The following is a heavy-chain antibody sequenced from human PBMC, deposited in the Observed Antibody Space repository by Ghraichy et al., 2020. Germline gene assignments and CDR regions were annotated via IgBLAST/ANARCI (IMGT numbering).Heavy chain of an antibody. V-gene: IGHV4-34*01. D-gene: IGHD3-16*01. J-gene: IGHJ3*02. CDR2: INHSGST. Sequence: ETLSLTCAVYGGSFSGYYWSWIRQPPGKGLEWIGEINHSGSTNYNPSLKSRVTISVDTSKNQFPLKLSSVTAADTAVYYCARGGGIMLYAFDIWGQGTMVTVSS. CDR1: GGSFSGYY. CDR3: ARGGGIMLYAFDI.